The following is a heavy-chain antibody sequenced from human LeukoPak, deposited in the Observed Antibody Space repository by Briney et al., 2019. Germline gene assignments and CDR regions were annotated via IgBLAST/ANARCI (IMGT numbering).Heavy chain of an antibody. J-gene: IGHJ4*02. Sequence: SLKVSCKASGGTFISYAISWVRRAPGQGLEVIGGIIPILGTANYAQKFHGRVTITTDESRSTASMELTRLRSEDTAVYYCESHYGGNPGRFDYWGQGTLVTVSS. CDR1: GGTFISYA. CDR2: IIPILGTA. D-gene: IGHD4-23*01. CDR3: ESHYGGNPGRFDY. V-gene: IGHV1-69*05.